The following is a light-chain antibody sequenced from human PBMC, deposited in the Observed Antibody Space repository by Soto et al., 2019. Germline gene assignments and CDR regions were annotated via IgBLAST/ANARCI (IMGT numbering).Light chain of an antibody. J-gene: IGKJ4*01. CDR2: GAS. Sequence: DIQMTQSPSSLSASIGDRITITCRASQSISTYLNWYQQKPGKAPSLLIYGASTLQSWVPSRFSGSGSATDFTLTNSSLQPEDFATYYCQKTFITPPLTFGGGTKVEIK. CDR1: QSISTY. CDR3: QKTFITPPLT. V-gene: IGKV1-39*01.